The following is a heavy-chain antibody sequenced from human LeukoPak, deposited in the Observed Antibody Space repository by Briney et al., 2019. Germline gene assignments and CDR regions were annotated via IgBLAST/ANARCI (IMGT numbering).Heavy chain of an antibody. CDR1: GFTFSSYG. CDR3: AKDRGAAAALYYFDY. V-gene: IGHV3-30*02. J-gene: IGHJ4*02. CDR2: IRYDGSNK. Sequence: GGSLRLSCAASGFTFSSYGMHWVRQAPGRGLEWVAFIRYDGSNKYYADSVKGRFTISRDNSKNTLYLQMNSLRAEDTAVYYCAKDRGAAAALYYFDYWGQGTLVTVYS. D-gene: IGHD6-13*01.